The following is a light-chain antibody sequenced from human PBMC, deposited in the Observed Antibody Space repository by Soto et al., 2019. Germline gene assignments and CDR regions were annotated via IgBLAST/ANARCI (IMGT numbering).Light chain of an antibody. V-gene: IGKV1-39*01. Sequence: DIQMTQSPSSLSASVGDRVTITCRASQAIDNYLNWYQHKPGKAPELLILAASIVQSGVPSRFSGGGFGTDCSLTISSLHPEDFAPYYCQQSDRNPLTFGGGTKVEI. J-gene: IGKJ4*01. CDR3: QQSDRNPLT. CDR1: QAIDNY. CDR2: AAS.